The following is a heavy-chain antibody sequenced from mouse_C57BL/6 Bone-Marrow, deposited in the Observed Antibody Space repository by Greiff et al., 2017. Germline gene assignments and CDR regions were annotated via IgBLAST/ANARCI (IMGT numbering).Heavy chain of an antibody. J-gene: IGHJ2*01. D-gene: IGHD3-2*01. CDR1: GFSLTSYG. CDR2: IWSGGST. CDR3: ARNKGARQRYDFDY. Sequence: VQLQQSGPGLVQPSPSLSITCTVSGFSLTSYGVHWVRQSPGKGLEWLGVIWSGGSTDYNAAFISRLSISKDNSKSQVFFKMNSLQADDTAIYYCARNKGARQRYDFDYWGQGTTLTVSS. V-gene: IGHV2-2*01.